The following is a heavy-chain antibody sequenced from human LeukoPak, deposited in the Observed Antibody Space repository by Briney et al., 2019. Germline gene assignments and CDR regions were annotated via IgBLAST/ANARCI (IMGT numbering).Heavy chain of an antibody. CDR3: AREPHYGDYDGDAFDI. V-gene: IGHV3-33*01. CDR2: IWYDGSNK. D-gene: IGHD4-17*01. J-gene: IGHJ3*02. CDR1: GFTFSSYG. Sequence: PPGGSLRLSCAASGFTFSSYGMHWVRQAPGKGLEWVAVIWYDGSNKYYADSVKGRFTISRDNSKNTLYLQMNSLRAEDTAVYYCAREPHYGDYDGDAFDIWGQGTMVTVSS.